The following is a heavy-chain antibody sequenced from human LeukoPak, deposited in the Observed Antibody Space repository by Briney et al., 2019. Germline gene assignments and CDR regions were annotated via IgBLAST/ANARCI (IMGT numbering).Heavy chain of an antibody. CDR2: INPNSGGT. V-gene: IGHV1-2*02. J-gene: IGHJ4*02. Sequence: ASVKVSCKASGYTFTGYYMHWVRQAPGQGFEWMGWINPNSGGTNYAQKFQGRVTMTRDTSISTAYMELSRLRSDDTAVYYCARGIAAAGEFDYWGQGTLVTVSS. D-gene: IGHD6-13*01. CDR1: GYTFTGYY. CDR3: ARGIAAAGEFDY.